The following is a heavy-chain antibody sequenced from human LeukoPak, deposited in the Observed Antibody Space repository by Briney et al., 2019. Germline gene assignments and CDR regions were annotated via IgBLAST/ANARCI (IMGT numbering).Heavy chain of an antibody. J-gene: IGHJ6*03. V-gene: IGHV4-59*01. D-gene: IGHD6-13*01. CDR2: IYYSGST. CDR3: ARTTESHSWRTRYYSYYRDV. CDR1: GGSISSYY. Sequence: PSETLSLTCTVSGGSISSYYWSWIRQPPGKGLEWIGYIYYSGSTNYNPSLKSRVTMSVDTSKNQFSLKLSSVTAADTAVYYCARTTESHSWRTRYYSYYRDVWGKGTTVTVSS.